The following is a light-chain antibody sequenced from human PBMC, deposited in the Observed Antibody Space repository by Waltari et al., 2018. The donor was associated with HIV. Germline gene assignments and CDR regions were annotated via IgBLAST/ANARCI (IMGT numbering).Light chain of an antibody. J-gene: IGLJ3*02. CDR1: ALTKKY. Sequence: SQELTQPPSVSVSPGQTARIPCSGDALTKKYAYWYQQKSGAAPVLVIYEYRRRPSGTPERVAGASSGAMATLPISGAQVEDEADYYLYTSDSSGTQRMFGGGTKLTVL. CDR3: YTSDSSGTQRM. V-gene: IGLV3-10*01. CDR2: EYR.